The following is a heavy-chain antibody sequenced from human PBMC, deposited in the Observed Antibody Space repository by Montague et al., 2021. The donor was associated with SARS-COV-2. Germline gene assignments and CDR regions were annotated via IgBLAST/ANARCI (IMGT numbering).Heavy chain of an antibody. J-gene: IGHJ4*02. CDR1: GGSISSSTYY. CDR2: MYYRGST. V-gene: IGHV4-39*01. Sequence: SETLSLTCTVSGGSISSSTYYWAWIRQPPGKGLEWIGSMYYRGSTYYNPSLKSRVFISADTTKKQLSLTLTSVTAADTAVYYCATQEDPSGWIPGPFDFWGQGTLLSVSS. CDR3: ATQEDPSGWIPGPFDF. D-gene: IGHD6-19*01.